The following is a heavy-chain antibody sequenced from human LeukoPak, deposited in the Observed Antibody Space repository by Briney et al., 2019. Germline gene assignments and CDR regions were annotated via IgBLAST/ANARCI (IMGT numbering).Heavy chain of an antibody. CDR3: ASARGDFWSGYHPWDY. CDR2: INPSGDST. CDR1: GYTFTGYF. J-gene: IGHJ4*01. V-gene: IGHV1-46*01. Sequence: ASVKVSCKASGYTFTGYFIHWVRQAPGQGLEWMGIINPSGDSTSSAQTFQGRVTMTRDMSTSTVYVALSSLRTEDTAVYYCASARGDFWSGYHPWDYWGQEPWSPSPQ. D-gene: IGHD3-3*01.